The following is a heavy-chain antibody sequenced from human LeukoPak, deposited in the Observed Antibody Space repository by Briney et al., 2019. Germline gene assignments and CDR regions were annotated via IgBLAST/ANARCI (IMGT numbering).Heavy chain of an antibody. CDR3: TTVPYSGYDLGDY. CDR2: IKSKTDGGTT. D-gene: IGHD5-12*01. CDR1: GFTFSDAW. V-gene: IGHV3-15*01. Sequence: GGSLRLSCAASGFTFSDAWMSWVRQAPGKGLEWVGRIKSKTDGGTTDYAAPVKGRFTISRDDSKNTLYLQMNSLKTEDTAVYYCTTVPYSGYDLGDYWGQGTLVTVSS. J-gene: IGHJ4*02.